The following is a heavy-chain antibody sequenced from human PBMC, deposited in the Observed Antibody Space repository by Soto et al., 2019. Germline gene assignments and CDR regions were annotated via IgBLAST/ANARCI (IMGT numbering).Heavy chain of an antibody. CDR1: GYSFTNND. J-gene: IGHJ5*02. CDR3: ARMATFGSLNWFDP. Sequence: ASVKVSCKASGYSFTNNDVSWVRQATGQGLEWMGWMNPGSGDTGYAQKFQGRVTMTRDISIATAYMELSSLRSDDTAIYYCARMATFGSLNWFDPWGQGPWSPSPQ. V-gene: IGHV1-8*01. D-gene: IGHD3-16*01. CDR2: MNPGSGDT.